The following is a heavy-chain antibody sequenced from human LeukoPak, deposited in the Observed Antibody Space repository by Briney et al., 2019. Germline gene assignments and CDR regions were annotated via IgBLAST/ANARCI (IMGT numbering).Heavy chain of an antibody. J-gene: IGHJ4*02. V-gene: IGHV1-2*02. D-gene: IGHD5-24*01. CDR3: ARVVVRDANNNKDY. CDR2: IHPNSGGT. CDR1: GYTFTGYY. Sequence: GASVKVSCKASGYTFTGYYLHWVRQAPGQGLEWMGWIHPNSGGTNYAQKFQGRVTMTRDTSISTAYLDLSRLRSDDTAVYYCARVVVRDANNNKDYWGQGTLVTVSS.